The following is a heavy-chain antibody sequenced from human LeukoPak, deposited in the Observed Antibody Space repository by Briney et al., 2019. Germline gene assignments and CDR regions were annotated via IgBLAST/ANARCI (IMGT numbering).Heavy chain of an antibody. D-gene: IGHD2-8*02. V-gene: IGHV3-30-3*01. Sequence: GGSLRLSCAASGFSFSSYAMHWVRQAPGQGLEWVAVITYDGDSNNKYYADSAKGRFTISRDNSKNTLYLQMNSLRAEDTAVYYCAKEYYVLLVYALGGSFDYWGRGTLVTVSS. CDR3: AKEYYVLLVYALGGSFDY. J-gene: IGHJ4*02. CDR2: ITYDGDSNNK. CDR1: GFSFSSYA.